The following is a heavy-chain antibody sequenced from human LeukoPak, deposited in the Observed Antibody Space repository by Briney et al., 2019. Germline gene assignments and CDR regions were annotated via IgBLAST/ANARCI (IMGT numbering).Heavy chain of an antibody. Sequence: GGSLRLSCSASGFTFSSYAMHWVRQAPGKGLEYVSAISSNGGSTYYADSVKGRFTISRDNSKNTLYLQMSSLRAEDTAVYYCVKDPAYVWGSYRYTETDAFDIWGQGTMVTVSS. CDR3: VKDPAYVWGSYRYTETDAFDI. CDR1: GFTFSSYA. J-gene: IGHJ3*02. D-gene: IGHD3-16*02. CDR2: ISSNGGST. V-gene: IGHV3-64D*09.